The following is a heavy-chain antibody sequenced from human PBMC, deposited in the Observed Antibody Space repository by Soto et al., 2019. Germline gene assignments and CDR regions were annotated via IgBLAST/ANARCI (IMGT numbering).Heavy chain of an antibody. CDR3: ARGANLNDGDDAFDI. CDR1: GFTFSSYG. Sequence: QVQLVESGGGVVQPGRSLRLSCAASGFTFSSYGMHWVRQAPGKGLEWVAVIWYDGSNKYYADSVKGRFTISRDNSKNTLYLQMNSLRAEDTAVYYCARGANLNDGDDAFDIWGQGTMVTVSS. D-gene: IGHD1-1*01. J-gene: IGHJ3*02. CDR2: IWYDGSNK. V-gene: IGHV3-33*01.